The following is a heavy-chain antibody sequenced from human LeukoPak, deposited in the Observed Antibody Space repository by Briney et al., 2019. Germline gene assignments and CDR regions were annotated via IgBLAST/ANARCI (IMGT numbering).Heavy chain of an antibody. CDR2: IYYSGST. Sequence: SETLSLTCTVSGGSLSSSNYYWGWIRQPPGKGLEWIGSIYYSGSTYYNPSLKSRVTISVDTSKNQFSLKLSSVTAADTAVYYCARPVPSRLGWFDPWGQGTLVTVSS. D-gene: IGHD1-1*01. V-gene: IGHV4-39*01. CDR3: ARPVPSRLGWFDP. CDR1: GGSLSSSNYY. J-gene: IGHJ5*02.